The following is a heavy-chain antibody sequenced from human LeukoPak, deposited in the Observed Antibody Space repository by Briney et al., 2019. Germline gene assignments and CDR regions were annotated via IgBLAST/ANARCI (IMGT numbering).Heavy chain of an antibody. CDR1: GFTFSSYW. CDR2: IKQDGSEK. Sequence: GGSLRLSCAASGFTFSSYWISWVRQAPGKGLEWVANIKQDGSEKYYVDSVKGRFTISRDNAKNSLYLQMNSLRAEDTAVYYCARLGDDGYQTGYWGQGTLVTVSS. CDR3: ARLGDDGYQTGY. J-gene: IGHJ4*02. V-gene: IGHV3-7*01. D-gene: IGHD5-24*01.